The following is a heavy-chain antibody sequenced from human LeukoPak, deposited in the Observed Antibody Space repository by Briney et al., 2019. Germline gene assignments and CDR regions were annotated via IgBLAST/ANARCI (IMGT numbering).Heavy chain of an antibody. CDR3: GKDLGVPEF. CDR1: GFDFDNYG. CDR2: ISFDAKTK. Sequence: GSSLRLSCAASGFDFDNYGMHWVRQAPGKGLEWVAAISFDAKTKHYAASVRGRFTISRDTPTNTLFLQMVSLRTDDTALYYCGKDLGVPEFWGQGTWVTVS. J-gene: IGHJ4*02. D-gene: IGHD2-8*01. V-gene: IGHV3-30*18.